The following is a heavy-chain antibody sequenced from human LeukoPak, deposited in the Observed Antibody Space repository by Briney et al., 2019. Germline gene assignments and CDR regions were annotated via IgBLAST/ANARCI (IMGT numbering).Heavy chain of an antibody. CDR3: AKTRSGTYYGDSFDI. D-gene: IGHD1-26*01. CDR2: IYYSGRV. J-gene: IGHJ3*02. CDR1: GDSITRSDW. V-gene: IGHV4-28*05. Sequence: KTSDTLSLTCAVSGDSITRSDWWAWIRQPPGKGLKWLGNIYYSGRVYHNPSLQTRVTMSVDSSKNQFSLRLGSVTAVDTAVYFCAKTRSGTYYGDSFDIWGQGILVTVSS.